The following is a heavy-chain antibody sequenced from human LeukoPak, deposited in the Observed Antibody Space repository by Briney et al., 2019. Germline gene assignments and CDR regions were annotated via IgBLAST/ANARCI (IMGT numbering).Heavy chain of an antibody. CDR3: ARGFRGYNYEFDY. CDR1: GFTFSGYD. J-gene: IGHJ4*02. V-gene: IGHV3-13*04. Sequence: PGGSLRLSCAASGFTFSGYDMHWVRQATGKGLEWVSGIGTAGDTYYSGSVKGRFTIPRENAKNSLYLQMNSLRAGDTAVYYCARGFRGYNYEFDYWGQGTLVTVSS. D-gene: IGHD5-18*01. CDR2: IGTAGDT.